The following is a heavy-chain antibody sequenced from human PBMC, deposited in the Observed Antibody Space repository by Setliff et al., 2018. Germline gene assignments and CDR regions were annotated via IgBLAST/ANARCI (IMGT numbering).Heavy chain of an antibody. CDR3: ARIKFYVSSVYYYAPEL. J-gene: IGHJ4*02. V-gene: IGHV1-18*01. Sequence: ASVKVPCKASGFTFIAYGITWVRQVPGQGLEWTGWINNYNFNTQYAQKFQGRVTVTTDTSRTTAYMELRSLRADDTAVYYCARIKFYVSSVYYYAPELWGQGTPVTVSS. D-gene: IGHD3-22*01. CDR1: GFTFIAYG. CDR2: INNYNFNT.